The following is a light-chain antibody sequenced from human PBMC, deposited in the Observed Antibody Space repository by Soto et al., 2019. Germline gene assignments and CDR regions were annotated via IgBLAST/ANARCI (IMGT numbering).Light chain of an antibody. V-gene: IGKV3-20*01. CDR1: QSVDSRF. CDR2: GAS. Sequence: EIVLTQSPGTLSLSPGERATLSCRASQSVDSRFLAWYQQKPGQAPRLLIYGASSRATGIPDRFSGSGSGTDFTLTINSLQADDSATYYCQQHDGRPTMTFGQGTRLDIK. CDR3: QQHDGRPTMT. J-gene: IGKJ5*01.